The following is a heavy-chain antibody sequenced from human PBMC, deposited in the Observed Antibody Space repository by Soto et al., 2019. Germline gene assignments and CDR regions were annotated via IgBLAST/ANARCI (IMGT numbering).Heavy chain of an antibody. Sequence: QLLLQESGSGLVKPSQTLSLTCAVSGGAISSAGYSWSWIRQPPGKGLEWIGYISHNGGTYYYNPSLKSRVTISVYRSKNQSTLGISSVTAADAAVYYCARGVASTLTRPPFFDCWGPGTLVTVSS. CDR1: GGAISSAGYS. D-gene: IGHD1-26*01. CDR2: ISHNGGTY. V-gene: IGHV4-30-2*01. CDR3: ARGVASTLTRPPFFDC. J-gene: IGHJ4*02.